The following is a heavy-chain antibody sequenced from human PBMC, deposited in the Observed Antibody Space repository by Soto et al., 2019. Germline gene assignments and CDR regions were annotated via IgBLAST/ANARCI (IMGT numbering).Heavy chain of an antibody. CDR3: ARGPFRPSAMDV. CDR1: GDNFKKNV. J-gene: IGHJ6*02. CDR2: TIPALGKT. D-gene: IGHD3-10*01. Sequence: SVKVSCKTSGDNFKKNVFTWVRQAPGQGLEWMGGTIPALGKTHYMEKLQGRVTITVDDATRTVYMEVRDLTSEDTAIYYCARGPFRPSAMDVWGQGTTVTVSS. V-gene: IGHV1-69*10.